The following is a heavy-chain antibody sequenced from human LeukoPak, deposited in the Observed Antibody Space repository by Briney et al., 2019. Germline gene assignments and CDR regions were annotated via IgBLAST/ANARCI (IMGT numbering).Heavy chain of an antibody. Sequence: GGSLRLSCAASGFTLSTYALQWVRQAPGKGLEWVAFISYDGSSRYYADSVNGRFTISRDNSKNTLYLQMNSVRAEDTAVYYCARDILAVASSDYWGQGTLVTVSS. CDR2: ISYDGSSR. J-gene: IGHJ4*02. CDR3: ARDILAVASSDY. CDR1: GFTLSTYA. D-gene: IGHD6-19*01. V-gene: IGHV3-30-3*01.